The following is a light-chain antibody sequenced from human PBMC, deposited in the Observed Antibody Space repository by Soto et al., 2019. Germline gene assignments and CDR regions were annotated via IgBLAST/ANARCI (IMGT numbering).Light chain of an antibody. CDR1: SSDVGAYNF. J-gene: IGLJ1*01. V-gene: IGLV2-14*03. Sequence: QSVLTQPASVSGSPGQSITISCTGTSSDVGAYNFVSWHQQHPGKAPKLMIYNVYDRPSGISYRFSGSKSGNTASLTISGLQGKDEADYYCSAYTVSRTYVFGTGTKVTVL. CDR2: NVY. CDR3: SAYTVSRTYV.